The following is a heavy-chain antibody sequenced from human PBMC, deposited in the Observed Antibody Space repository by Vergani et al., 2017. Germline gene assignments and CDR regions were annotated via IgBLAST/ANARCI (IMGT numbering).Heavy chain of an antibody. D-gene: IGHD6-13*01. CDR2: IYPGDSDT. V-gene: IGHV5-51*01. CDR1: GYTFTDYW. CDR3: ARFIAAAGTHYYYGMDV. J-gene: IGHJ6*02. Sequence: EVQLVQSGAEVKKPGESLKISCEGSGYTFTDYWVGWVRQMPGKGLEWMGIIYPGDSDTRYSPSFQGQVTMSVDKSISTAYLQWSSLKASDTAMYYCARFIAAAGTHYYYGMDVWGQGTTVTVSS.